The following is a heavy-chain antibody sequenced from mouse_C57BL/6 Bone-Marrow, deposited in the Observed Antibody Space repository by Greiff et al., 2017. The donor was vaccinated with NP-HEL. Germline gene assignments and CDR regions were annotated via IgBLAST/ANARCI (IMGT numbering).Heavy chain of an antibody. J-gene: IGHJ3*01. CDR3: AISFAY. V-gene: IGHV5-4*03. CDR1: GFTFSSYA. CDR2: ISDGGSYT. Sequence: EVKLMESGGGLVKPGGSLKLSCAASGFTFSSYAMSWVRQTPEKRLEWVATISDGGSYTYYPDNVKGRFTISRDNAKNNLYLQMSHLKSEDTAMYYCAISFAYWGQGTLVTVSA.